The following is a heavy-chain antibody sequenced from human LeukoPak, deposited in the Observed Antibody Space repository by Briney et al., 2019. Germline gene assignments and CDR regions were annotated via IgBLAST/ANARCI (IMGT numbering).Heavy chain of an antibody. D-gene: IGHD7-27*01. J-gene: IGHJ4*02. V-gene: IGHV4-59*01. CDR1: GGSISSYY. Sequence: SETLSHTCTVSGGSISSYYWSWIRQPPGKGLEWIGYIYYSGSTNYNPSLKSRVTISVDTSKNQFSLKLSSVTAADTAVYYCARDRVHEELGTFDYWGQGTLVTVSS. CDR3: ARDRVHEELGTFDY. CDR2: IYYSGST.